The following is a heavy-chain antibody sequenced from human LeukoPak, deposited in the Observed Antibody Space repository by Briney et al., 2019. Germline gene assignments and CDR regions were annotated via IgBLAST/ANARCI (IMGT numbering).Heavy chain of an antibody. CDR1: GLPFSTYA. CDR2: ITGSGGST. V-gene: IGHV3-23*01. J-gene: IGHJ4*02. CDR3: VRSLDY. Sequence: GGSLRLSCAASGLPFSTYAMNWVRQAPGKGLEWVSVITGSGGSTQYADSVKGRFTISRDNSKNTVYLQMNSLRVEDTALYYCVRSLDYWGQGTLVTVSS.